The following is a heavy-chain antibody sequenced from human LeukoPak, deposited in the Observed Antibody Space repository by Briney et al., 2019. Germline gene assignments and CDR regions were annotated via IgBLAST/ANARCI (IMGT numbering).Heavy chain of an antibody. J-gene: IGHJ6*02. CDR3: AGSTVTTVSYYYGMDV. CDR1: GFTVSSNH. D-gene: IGHD4-17*01. Sequence: QPGGSLRLSCAASGFTVSSNHMSWVRQAPGKGLEWVSVIHSGGSTDYADSVKGRFTISRDNSKNTLYLQINSLRAEDTAVYYCAGSTVTTVSYYYGMDVWGQGTTVTVSS. CDR2: IHSGGST. V-gene: IGHV3-53*01.